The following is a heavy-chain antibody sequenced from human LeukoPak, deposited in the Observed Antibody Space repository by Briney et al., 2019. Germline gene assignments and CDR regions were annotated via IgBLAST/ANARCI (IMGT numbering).Heavy chain of an antibody. Sequence: SGGSLRLSCAASGFTFSSYAMSWIRQPPGKGLEWIGEINHSGSTNYNPSLKSRVTISVDTSKNQFSLKLSSVTAADTAVYYCARGPRITIFGVVGFDYWGQGTLVTVSS. J-gene: IGHJ4*02. V-gene: IGHV4-34*01. CDR3: ARGPRITIFGVVGFDY. CDR2: INHSGST. CDR1: GFTFSSYA. D-gene: IGHD3-3*01.